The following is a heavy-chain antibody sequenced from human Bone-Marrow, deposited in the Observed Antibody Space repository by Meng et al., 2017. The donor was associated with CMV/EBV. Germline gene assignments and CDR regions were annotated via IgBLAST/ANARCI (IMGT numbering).Heavy chain of an antibody. CDR1: GYTFTSYD. CDR3: ATPGVNFYYYGMDV. D-gene: IGHD3-10*01. J-gene: IGHJ6*02. CDR2: MNPNSGNT. V-gene: IGHV1-8*01. Sequence: ASVKVSCKASGYTFTSYDINWVRQATGQGLEWMGWMNPNSGNTGYAQKFQGRVTMTRNTSISTAYMELSSLRSEDKAVYYCATPGVNFYYYGMDVWGQGTTVTVSS.